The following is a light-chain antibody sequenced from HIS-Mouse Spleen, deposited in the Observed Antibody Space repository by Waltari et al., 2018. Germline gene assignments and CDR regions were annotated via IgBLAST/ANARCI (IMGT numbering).Light chain of an antibody. Sequence: QSALTQPASVSGSPGQSITISCTGTSSDVGSYNLVSWYQPPPGNAPKLMIYEGTKRPSGVSNRFSGSKSGNTASLTICGLQAEDEADYYCCSYAGSSTYWVFGGGTKLTVL. CDR2: EGT. CDR1: SSDVGSYNL. J-gene: IGLJ3*02. CDR3: CSYAGSSTYWV. V-gene: IGLV2-23*01.